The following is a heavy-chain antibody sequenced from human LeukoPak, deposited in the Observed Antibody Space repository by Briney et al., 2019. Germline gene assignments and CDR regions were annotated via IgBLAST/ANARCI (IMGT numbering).Heavy chain of an antibody. CDR2: IYYSEST. CDR3: ASTYSSGWYFFDY. Sequence: SETLSLTCTVSGGSISSYYWSWIRQPPGKGLEWIGYIYYSESTNYNPSLKSRVTISVDTSKNQFSLKLSSVTAADTAVYYCASTYSSGWYFFDYWGQGTLVTVSS. J-gene: IGHJ4*02. V-gene: IGHV4-59*08. CDR1: GGSISSYY. D-gene: IGHD6-19*01.